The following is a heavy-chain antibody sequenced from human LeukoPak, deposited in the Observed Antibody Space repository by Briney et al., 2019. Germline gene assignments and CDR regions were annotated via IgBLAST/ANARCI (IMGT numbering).Heavy chain of an antibody. CDR1: GYTFTSYG. D-gene: IGHD2-2*01. Sequence: ASVKVSCKASGYTFTSYGISWVRQAPGQGLEWMGWISAYNGNTNYAQKLQGRVTMTTDTSTSTAYMELRSLRSDDTAVYYCARDRGRWGLPAAVSNDYYYGMDVWGQGTTVTVSS. V-gene: IGHV1-18*01. CDR3: ARDRGRWGLPAAVSNDYYYGMDV. CDR2: ISAYNGNT. J-gene: IGHJ6*02.